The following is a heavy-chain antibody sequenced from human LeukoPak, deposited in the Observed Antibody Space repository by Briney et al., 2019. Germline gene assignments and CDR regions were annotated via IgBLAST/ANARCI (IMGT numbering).Heavy chain of an antibody. V-gene: IGHV1-2*06. J-gene: IGHJ4*02. CDR1: GYTFTGFY. Sequence: GASVKVPCKASGYTFTGFYMHWVRQAPGQGLEWMGRINPNSGGTNYAQKFQGRVTMTRDTSISTAYMELSRLRSDDTAVYYCAREPRIAARPLDYWGQGTLVTVSS. CDR3: AREPRIAARPLDY. CDR2: INPNSGGT. D-gene: IGHD6-6*01.